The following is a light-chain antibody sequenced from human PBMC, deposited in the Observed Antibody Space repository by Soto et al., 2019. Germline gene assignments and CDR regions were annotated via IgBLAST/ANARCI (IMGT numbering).Light chain of an antibody. V-gene: IGLV1-44*01. Sequence: QSVLTQPPSASGTPGQRVTISCSGSSSNIGRNTVNRYQQLPGTAPKLLIHSNNQRPSGVPDRFSGSKSGTSASLAISGLQSEDEADYDCAAWDDSLNGVVFGGGTKLTVL. CDR2: SNN. J-gene: IGLJ3*02. CDR3: AAWDDSLNGVV. CDR1: SSNIGRNT.